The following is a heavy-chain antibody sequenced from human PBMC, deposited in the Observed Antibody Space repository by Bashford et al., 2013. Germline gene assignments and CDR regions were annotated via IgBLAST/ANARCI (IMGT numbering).Heavy chain of an antibody. Sequence: WVRQAPGQGLEWMGWVNPNNGFTNYAQNFQGRVTMTRDTSISTAYMELSRLTSDDTAVYYCARELRIEDAIVGTTVDYWGQGTLVTVSS. J-gene: IGHJ4*02. CDR2: VNPNNGFT. CDR3: ARELRIEDAIVGTTVDY. V-gene: IGHV1-2*02. D-gene: IGHD1-26*01.